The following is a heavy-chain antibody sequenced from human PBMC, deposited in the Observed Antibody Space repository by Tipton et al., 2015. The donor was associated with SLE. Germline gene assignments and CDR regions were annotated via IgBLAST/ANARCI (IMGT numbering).Heavy chain of an antibody. Sequence: SLRLSCTASGFTFDNYGVSYFRQAPGKGLEWVGFIRSKAFGGTTDYAASVKGRFTISRDDSKSIAYLQMNSLKTEDTAVYYCTRDFMDYSSSYPPFDYWGQGTLVTVSS. D-gene: IGHD3-22*01. J-gene: IGHJ4*02. CDR1: GFTFDNYG. CDR2: IRSKAFGGTT. V-gene: IGHV3-49*03. CDR3: TRDFMDYSSSYPPFDY.